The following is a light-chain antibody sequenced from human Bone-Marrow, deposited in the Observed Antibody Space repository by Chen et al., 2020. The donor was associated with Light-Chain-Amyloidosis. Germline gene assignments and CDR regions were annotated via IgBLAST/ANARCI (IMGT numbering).Light chain of an antibody. V-gene: IGLV3-21*02. CDR2: DDS. J-gene: IGLJ3*02. CDR1: NIGSTS. Sequence: SYVLTQPSSLPVAPGPTATIARGGNNIGSTSVHWYQQTPGQAPLLVVYDDSDRPSGIPERLSGSNSGNTATLTISRVEAGDEADYYCQVWDRSSDRPVFGGGTKLTVL. CDR3: QVWDRSSDRPV.